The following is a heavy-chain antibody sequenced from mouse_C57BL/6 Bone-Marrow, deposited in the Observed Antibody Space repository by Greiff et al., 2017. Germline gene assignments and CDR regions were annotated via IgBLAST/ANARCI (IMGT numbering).Heavy chain of an antibody. D-gene: IGHD2-3*01. CDR3: ARIYDGYDY. V-gene: IGHV1-61*01. CDR1: GYTFTSYW. Sequence: QVQLQPPGAELVRPGSSVKLSCKASGYTFTSYWMDWVKQRPGQGLEWIGNIYPSDSETHYNQKFKDKATLTVDKSSSTAYMQLSSLTSEDSAVYYCARIYDGYDYWGQGTTLTVSS. J-gene: IGHJ2*01. CDR2: IYPSDSET.